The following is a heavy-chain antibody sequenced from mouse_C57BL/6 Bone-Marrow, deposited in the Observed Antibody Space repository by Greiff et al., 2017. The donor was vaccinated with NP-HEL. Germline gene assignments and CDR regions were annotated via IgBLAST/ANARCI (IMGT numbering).Heavy chain of an antibody. D-gene: IGHD6-2*01. CDR3: AREAVSYWYFDV. CDR1: GFTFSSYG. J-gene: IGHJ1*03. V-gene: IGHV5-6*01. CDR2: ISSGGSYT. Sequence: DVQLVESGGDLVKPGGSLKLSCAASGFTFSSYGMSWVRQTPDKRLEWVATISSGGSYTYYPDSVKGRFTISRDNAKNTLYLQMSSLKSEDTAMYYCAREAVSYWYFDVWGTGTTVTVSS.